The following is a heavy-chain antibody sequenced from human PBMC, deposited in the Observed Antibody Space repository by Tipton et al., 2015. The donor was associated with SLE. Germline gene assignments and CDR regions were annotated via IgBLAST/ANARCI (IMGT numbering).Heavy chain of an antibody. CDR3: AKAAGCSSSWYCGGWFDP. Sequence: GLVKPSETLSLICTVSGGSINNYHWSWIRQPPGKGLEWIGYIRYTGSTNYNPSLKSRVTMSVDTSKNQFSLKLKSVTAADTAVYYCAKAAGCSSSWYCGGWFDPWGQGTLVTVSS. D-gene: IGHD6-13*01. CDR1: GGSINNYH. V-gene: IGHV4-59*01. J-gene: IGHJ5*02. CDR2: IRYTGST.